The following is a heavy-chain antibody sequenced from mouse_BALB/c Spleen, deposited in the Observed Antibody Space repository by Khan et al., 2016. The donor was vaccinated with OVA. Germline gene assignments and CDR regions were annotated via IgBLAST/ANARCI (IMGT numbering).Heavy chain of an antibody. CDR1: GYTFTDYS. Sequence: QIQLVQSGPELKKPGETVKISCKASGYTFTDYSMHWVKQAPGKGLKWMGWINTETGEPTYADDFKGRFAFSLETSASTAYLQINNLKNEDTVTYFCARDRYCYFDYWGQGTTLTVSS. D-gene: IGHD2-14*01. CDR2: INTETGEP. V-gene: IGHV9-2-1*01. J-gene: IGHJ2*01. CDR3: ARDRYCYFDY.